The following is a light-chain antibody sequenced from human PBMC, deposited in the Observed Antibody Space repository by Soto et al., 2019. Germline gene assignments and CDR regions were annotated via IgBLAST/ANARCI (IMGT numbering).Light chain of an antibody. Sequence: EIVLTQSPGTLSFFPGERATLSCRASRSVTNNFLAWYQQKPGQAPRLLISGASSRATGIPDRFSGSGSGTDFTLTITRVEPEDFAVYYCQQYATSPLTFGGGTKVDIK. CDR1: RSVTNNF. V-gene: IGKV3-20*01. CDR3: QQYATSPLT. CDR2: GAS. J-gene: IGKJ4*01.